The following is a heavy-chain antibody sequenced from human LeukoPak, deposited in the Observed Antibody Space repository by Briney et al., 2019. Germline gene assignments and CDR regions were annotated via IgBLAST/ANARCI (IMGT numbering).Heavy chain of an antibody. Sequence: AASVKVSCKASGYTFTSYYMHWVRQAPGQGLEWMGIINPSGGSTSYAQKFQGRVTITADKSTSTAYMELSSLRSEDTAVYYCARDRSWYYYDSSGYPFDYWGQGTLVTVSS. V-gene: IGHV1-46*01. CDR2: INPSGGST. CDR1: GYTFTSYY. D-gene: IGHD3-22*01. CDR3: ARDRSWYYYDSSGYPFDY. J-gene: IGHJ4*02.